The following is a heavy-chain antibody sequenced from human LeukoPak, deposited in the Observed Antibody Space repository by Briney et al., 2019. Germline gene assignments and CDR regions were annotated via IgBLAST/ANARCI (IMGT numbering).Heavy chain of an antibody. CDR1: GYTFTSYG. CDR3: ARGMWDWSYYYYYYYYMDV. V-gene: IGHV1-8*03. Sequence: GASVKVSCKASGYTFTSYGISWVRQASGQGLEWMGWMNPNSGNTGYAQKFQGRVTITRNTSISTAYMELSSLRSEDTAVYYCARGMWDWSYYYYYYYYMDVWGKGTTVTVSS. D-gene: IGHD1-26*01. CDR2: MNPNSGNT. J-gene: IGHJ6*03.